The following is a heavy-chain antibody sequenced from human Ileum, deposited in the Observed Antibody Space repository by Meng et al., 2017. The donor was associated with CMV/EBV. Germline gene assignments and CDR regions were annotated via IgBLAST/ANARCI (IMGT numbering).Heavy chain of an antibody. D-gene: IGHD1-26*01. CDR3: SRDVDGSTYYALSAA. J-gene: IGHJ5*02. V-gene: IGHV1-2*02. CDR2: INPNNGAT. Sequence: SGYTFIGYYIHWLRQAPGQGLEWMGWINPNNGATIYAQKFEGRVAMTRDTSISTAYMELSSLTSDDTAIYFCSRDVDGSTYYALSAAWGQGTLVTVSS. CDR1: GYTFIGYY.